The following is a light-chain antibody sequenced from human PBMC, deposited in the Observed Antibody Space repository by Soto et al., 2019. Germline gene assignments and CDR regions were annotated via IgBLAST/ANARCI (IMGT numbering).Light chain of an antibody. J-gene: IGKJ2*01. Sequence: EVVLTQSPGTLSLPPGERATLSCRASQSVTNKYLAWYQQKPGQAPRLLIFGSSDRATGIPDRFSGSGSGTDFTLTISRLEPEDFAVYYCRQYGSSPPYTFGQGTKLEI. CDR1: QSVTNKY. CDR3: RQYGSSPPYT. CDR2: GSS. V-gene: IGKV3-20*01.